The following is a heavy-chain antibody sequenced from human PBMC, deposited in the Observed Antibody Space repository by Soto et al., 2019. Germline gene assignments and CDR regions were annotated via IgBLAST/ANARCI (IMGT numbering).Heavy chain of an antibody. J-gene: IGHJ4*02. D-gene: IGHD3-22*01. V-gene: IGHV3-9*01. CDR1: GFTFDDYA. CDR2: ISWNSGSI. Sequence: EVQLVESGGGLVQPGRSLRLSCAASGFTFDDYAMHWVRQAPGKGLEWVSGISWNSGSIGYADSVKGRFTISRDNAKNSLYLQMSSLRAEATALYYCAKDKGSSGYAGFFAYWGQGTLVTVSS. CDR3: AKDKGSSGYAGFFAY.